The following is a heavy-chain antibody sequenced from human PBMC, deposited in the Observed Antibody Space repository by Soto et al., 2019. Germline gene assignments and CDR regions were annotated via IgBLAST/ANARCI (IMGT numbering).Heavy chain of an antibody. Sequence: EVQLVESGGGLVQPGGSLRLSCAASGFTFSSYSMNWVRQAPGKGLEWVSYISRSSSTIYYADSVKGRFTISRDNAKNSVYLQMNSLRDEDTAVYYCARVAGATLADYWGQGTLVTVSS. CDR3: ARVAGATLADY. V-gene: IGHV3-48*02. CDR2: ISRSSSTI. CDR1: GFTFSSYS. D-gene: IGHD1-26*01. J-gene: IGHJ4*02.